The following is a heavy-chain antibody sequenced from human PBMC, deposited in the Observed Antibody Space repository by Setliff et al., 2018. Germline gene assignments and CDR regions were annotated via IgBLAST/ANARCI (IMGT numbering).Heavy chain of an antibody. D-gene: IGHD4-17*01. V-gene: IGHV4-34*01. J-gene: IGHJ2*01. CDR2: IGHSDMP. Sequence: ASETLSLTCTVYGGSFTGYYWSWFRQVPGKGLEWIAEIGHSDMPHHNPSLKSRVTISADTSKSEFSLRLNSVTAADSAVYYCARHGGWYFDLWGRGTLVTVSS. CDR3: ARHGGWYFDL. CDR1: GGSFTGYY.